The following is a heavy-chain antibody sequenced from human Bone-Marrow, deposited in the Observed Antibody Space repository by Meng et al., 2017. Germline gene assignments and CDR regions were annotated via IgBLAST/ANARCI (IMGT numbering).Heavy chain of an antibody. CDR2: TYYRSKWYT. Sequence: QVPLQQSGPGLVKPSQTLSLTCALSGDSVSSNSAAWPWIRPSPSGGLEWLGRTYYRSKWYTDYAVSVKSRITINPDTSKNQFSLQLDSVTPEDTAVYYCARGDYSSSPSFWGQGTLVTVSS. CDR1: GDSVSSNSAA. D-gene: IGHD3-22*01. V-gene: IGHV6-1*01. J-gene: IGHJ4*02. CDR3: ARGDYSSSPSF.